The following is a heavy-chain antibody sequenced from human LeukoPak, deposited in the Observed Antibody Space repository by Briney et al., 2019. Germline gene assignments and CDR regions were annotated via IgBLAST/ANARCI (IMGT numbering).Heavy chain of an antibody. CDR1: GFTFSSYG. CDR3: ARGLAVVPAVSDY. V-gene: IGHV3-30*02. Sequence: PGGSLRLSCAASGFTFSSYGMHWVRQAPGKGLEWVTFIRYDGSIKYYADSVKGRFTISRDNSKNTLYLQMNSQRVEDTAVYYCARGLAVVPAVSDYWGQGTLVTVSS. J-gene: IGHJ4*02. CDR2: IRYDGSIK. D-gene: IGHD2-2*01.